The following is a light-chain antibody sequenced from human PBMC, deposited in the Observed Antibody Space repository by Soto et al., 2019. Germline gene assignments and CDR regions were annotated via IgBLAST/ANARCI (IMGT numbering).Light chain of an antibody. CDR3: QQYNSYPRT. CDR2: KAS. Sequence: DIQMTQSPSTLSASAGDRVTITCRASQSISSWLAWYQHKPGKAPNLLIYKASTLESGVPSRFSGSGSGTEFTLTISSLQPDDFATYYCQQYNSYPRTFGQGTKLEIK. CDR1: QSISSW. J-gene: IGKJ2*01. V-gene: IGKV1-5*03.